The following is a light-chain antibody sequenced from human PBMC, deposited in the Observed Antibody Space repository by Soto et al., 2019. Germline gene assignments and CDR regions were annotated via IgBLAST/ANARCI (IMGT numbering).Light chain of an antibody. CDR2: GAS. CDR1: QSVESSY. V-gene: IGKV3-20*01. J-gene: IGKJ2*01. Sequence: EIVLTQSPGTLSLSPGERATLSCRASQSVESSYLAWYQQKPGQAPGLLIYGASSRATGISDRLSGSGSGTDFTLTISTLEPEDFAVYYCHHYGSSPYTFGQGTKLEIK. CDR3: HHYGSSPYT.